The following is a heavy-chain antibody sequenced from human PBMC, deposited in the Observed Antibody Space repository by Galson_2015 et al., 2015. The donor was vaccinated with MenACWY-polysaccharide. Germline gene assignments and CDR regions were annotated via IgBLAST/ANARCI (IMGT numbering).Heavy chain of an antibody. CDR2: IVGGSCNT. J-gene: IGHJ3*02. CDR3: AVEPGVYGGPSFAFDI. CDR1: GFTFTSSA. D-gene: IGHD4-23*01. V-gene: IGHV1-58*02. Sequence: SVKVSGKASGFTFTSSAMQWVRQARGQLLEWIGWIVGGSCNTNYAQKFQERVNFTKDMSKSISYMELISLRSEDAAVYFCAVEPGVYGGPSFAFDIWGQGTLVTVS.